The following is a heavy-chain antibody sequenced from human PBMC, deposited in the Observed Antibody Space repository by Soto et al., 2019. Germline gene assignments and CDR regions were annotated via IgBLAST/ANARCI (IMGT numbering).Heavy chain of an antibody. CDR2: ISAYNGNT. D-gene: IGHD3-16*02. CDR3: ARDPTLTFGGVIVMNYYYGIDV. V-gene: IGHV1-18*04. CDR1: GYTFTSYG. J-gene: IGHJ6*02. Sequence: ASVKVSCKASGYTFTSYGISWVRQAPGQGLEWMGWISAYNGNTNYAQKLQGRVTMTTDTSTSTAYMELRSLRSDDTAVYYCARDPTLTFGGVIVMNYYYGIDVWGQGTTVTVSS.